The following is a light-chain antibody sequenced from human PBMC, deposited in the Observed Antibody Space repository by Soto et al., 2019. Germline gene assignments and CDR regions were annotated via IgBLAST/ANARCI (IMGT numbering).Light chain of an antibody. CDR1: SSDVGSYNL. CDR3: CSSAGSSTPVV. CDR2: EGS. Sequence: QSALTQPASVSGSPGQSITISCTGTSSDVGSYNLVSWYQQHPGKAPKLLIYEGSKRPSGVSNRFSGSKSGNTASLTISGLQADHESDYYSCSSAGSSTPVVFGGGTKLTVL. V-gene: IGLV2-23*01. J-gene: IGLJ2*01.